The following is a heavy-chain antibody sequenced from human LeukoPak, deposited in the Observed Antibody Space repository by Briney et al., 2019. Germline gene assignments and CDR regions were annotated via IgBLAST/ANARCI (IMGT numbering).Heavy chain of an antibody. CDR2: IYYSGST. J-gene: IGHJ4*02. V-gene: IGHV4-61*01. CDR1: GGSISSGSYY. Sequence: SQTLSLTCTVSGGSISSGSYYWSWIRQPPGKGLEWIGYIYYSGSTNYNPSLKSRVTISVDTSKNQFSLKLSSVTAADTAVYYCARSVGGDSSGYPPSYWGQGTLVTVSS. CDR3: ARSVGGDSSGYPPSY. D-gene: IGHD3-22*01.